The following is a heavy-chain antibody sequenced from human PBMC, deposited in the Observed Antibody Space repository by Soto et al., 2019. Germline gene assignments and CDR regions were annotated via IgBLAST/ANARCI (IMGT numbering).Heavy chain of an antibody. J-gene: IGHJ4*02. V-gene: IGHV4-31*03. CDR1: GGSISSGGYY. Sequence: QVQLRESGPGLVKPSQTLSLTCTVSGGSISSGGYYWSWIRQHPGKGLEYIGYIYYSGSTYYNPSLNSRVTISVDTSKNQFSLKLSSVTAADTAVYSCAREPSYSSSLDYWGQGTLVTVSS. CDR3: AREPSYSSSLDY. D-gene: IGHD6-13*01. CDR2: IYYSGST.